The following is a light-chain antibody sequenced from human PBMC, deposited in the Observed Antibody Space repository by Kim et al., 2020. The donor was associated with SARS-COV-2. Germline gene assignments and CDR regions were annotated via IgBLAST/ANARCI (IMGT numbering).Light chain of an antibody. V-gene: IGKV4-1*01. CDR3: QQYYGIPLT. Sequence: DIVMTQSPDSLAVSLGERATINCKSSRNILYSSNNKACLAWYQQKPGEPPKLLIYWASTRESGVPDRFGGSGSETDFTLTISNLQAEDVAVYYCQQYYGIPLTFGGGTKVEIK. CDR2: WAS. J-gene: IGKJ4*01. CDR1: RNILYSSNNKAC.